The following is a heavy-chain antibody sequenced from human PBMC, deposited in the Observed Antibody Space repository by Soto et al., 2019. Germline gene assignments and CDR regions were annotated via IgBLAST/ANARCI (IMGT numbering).Heavy chain of an antibody. J-gene: IGHJ6*02. V-gene: IGHV3-30*03. CDR3: ARGMIRGVVYYGVEV. Sequence: QEQLVESGGGAVQPGRSLRLSCTASGFSFSSYDMHWVRQAPGEGLEWVSAMSFDGSYKHYADSVKGRFTISRDNSENTLSLQMNGLRPEDTAVYFCARGMIRGVVYYGVEVWGQGTTVTVS. D-gene: IGHD3-10*01. CDR1: GFSFSSYD. CDR2: MSFDGSYK.